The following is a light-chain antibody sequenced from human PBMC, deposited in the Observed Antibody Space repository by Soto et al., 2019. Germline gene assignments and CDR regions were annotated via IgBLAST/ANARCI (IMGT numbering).Light chain of an antibody. J-gene: IGKJ4*01. CDR3: QQANSFPLT. V-gene: IGKV1-12*01. CDR2: AAS. Sequence: DIQMTQSPSSVSAAVGDRVTITCRASQGINTWLAWYQQKPGKAPQLLISAASTLRSGVPSRFSGSGSGTDFSLTISKLQPEDFATYFCQQANSFPLTFGGGTRVEI. CDR1: QGINTW.